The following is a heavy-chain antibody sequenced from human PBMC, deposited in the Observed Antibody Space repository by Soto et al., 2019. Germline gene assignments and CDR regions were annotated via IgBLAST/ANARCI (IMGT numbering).Heavy chain of an antibody. CDR2: IYHSGNT. CDR3: ARVVPANYYYAMDV. D-gene: IGHD2-15*01. CDR1: GGSISSDDYY. J-gene: IGHJ6*02. V-gene: IGHV4-30-4*01. Sequence: PSETLSLTCTVSGGSISSDDYYWSWIRRPPGKGLEWVGYIYHSGNTYYNPSLKSRVTISVDTSKNQFSLKLSSVTAADTVVYYCARVVPANYYYAMDVWGQGTPVTVSS.